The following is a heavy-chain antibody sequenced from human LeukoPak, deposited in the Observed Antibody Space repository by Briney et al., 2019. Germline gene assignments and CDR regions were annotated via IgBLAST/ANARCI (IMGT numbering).Heavy chain of an antibody. CDR1: GDSISSYY. Sequence: SETLSLTCTVSGDSISSYYWSWIRQPAGQGLEWIGRFYTSGSTNYNPSLKSRVSMSLDTSKNQFSLKLNSVTAADTAVYYCARDSTYYDFWSGFDYWGQGTLVTVSS. CDR3: ARDSTYYDFWSGFDY. D-gene: IGHD3-3*01. CDR2: FYTSGST. V-gene: IGHV4-4*07. J-gene: IGHJ4*02.